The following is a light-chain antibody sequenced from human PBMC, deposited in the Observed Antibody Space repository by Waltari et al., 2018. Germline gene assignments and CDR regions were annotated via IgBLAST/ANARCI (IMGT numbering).Light chain of an antibody. V-gene: IGKV3-15*01. CDR1: QSVSSN. J-gene: IGKJ4*01. CDR3: QQYNNWPPLT. CDR2: GAS. Sequence: EIVMTQSPATLSVSPGERATLSCRASQSVSSNLAWYQQKPGQAPRLLIYGASTRATGIRARFSGSGSGTEFTRTISSLQSEDFAVYYCQQYNNWPPLTFGGGTKVEIK.